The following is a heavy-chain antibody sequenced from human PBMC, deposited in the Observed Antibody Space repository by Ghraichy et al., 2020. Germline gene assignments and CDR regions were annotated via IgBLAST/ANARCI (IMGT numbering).Heavy chain of an antibody. D-gene: IGHD2-2*01. CDR1: GFTFSDYY. J-gene: IGHJ6*02. CDR2: ISSSGSTI. CDR3: ARDTYPAYYYGMDV. V-gene: IGHV3-11*01. Sequence: LSLTCAASGFTFSDYYMSWIRQAPGKGLEWVSDISSSGSTISYADSVKGRFTISRDNAKKSLYLQMNSLRAEDTAMYYCARDTYPAYYYGMDVWGQGTTVTVSS.